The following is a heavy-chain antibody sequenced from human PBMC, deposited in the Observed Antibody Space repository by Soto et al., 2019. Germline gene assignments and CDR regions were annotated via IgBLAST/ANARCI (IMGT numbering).Heavy chain of an antibody. CDR1: GGSVTTSKW. Sequence: QVLLQEPGPGLVKPSGTLSLTCTVSGGSVTTSKWWSWVRQTPGKGLEWIGEVYHSGTNNYNPSLEGRVTISVDKSNNPFSLRLTSVTAADTAIYFCARARVTVAARPDAFDVWGQGTLVTVSS. J-gene: IGHJ3*01. V-gene: IGHV4-4*02. CDR3: ARARVTVAARPDAFDV. D-gene: IGHD6-6*01. CDR2: VYHSGTN.